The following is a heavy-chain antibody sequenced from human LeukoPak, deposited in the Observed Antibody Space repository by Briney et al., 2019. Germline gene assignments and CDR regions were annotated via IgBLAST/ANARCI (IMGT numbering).Heavy chain of an antibody. V-gene: IGHV1-2*02. CDR1: GYTFIGYY. CDR2: INPNSGGT. Sequence: ASVKVSCKASGYTFIGYYVHWVRQAPGQGLEWMGWINPNSGGTNYAQKFQGRVTMTRDTSISTAYMELSRLRSDDTAVYYCATYPLSGYWYYFRYWGQGTLVTVSS. J-gene: IGHJ4*02. CDR3: ATYPLSGYWYYFRY. D-gene: IGHD3-22*01.